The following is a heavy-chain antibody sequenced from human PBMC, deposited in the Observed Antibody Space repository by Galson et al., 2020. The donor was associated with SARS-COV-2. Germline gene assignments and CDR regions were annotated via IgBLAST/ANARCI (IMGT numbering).Heavy chain of an antibody. V-gene: IGHV1-8*01. CDR1: GYIFTNYE. CDR3: ARGEWELPEFDY. D-gene: IGHD1-26*01. Sequence: ASVKVSCKASGYIFTNYEITWVRQATGQGLEWMGWMDPRSGNTAYAQKFQGRVTMTRDISTSTAYMELNSLRPEDTAVYYCARGEWELPEFDYWGQGTLVTVSS. CDR2: MDPRSGNT. J-gene: IGHJ4*02.